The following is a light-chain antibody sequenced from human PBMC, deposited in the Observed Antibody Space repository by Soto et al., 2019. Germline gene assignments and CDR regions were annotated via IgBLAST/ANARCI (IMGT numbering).Light chain of an antibody. CDR3: SSYTSSSTVV. J-gene: IGLJ2*01. CDR2: EVS. CDR1: SSDVGGYIY. Sequence: QSALTQPASAPGSPGQSITISCTRTSSDVGGYIYVSWYQQNPGKAPKLIIYEVSNRPSGVSNRFSGSKSGNTASLTISGLQAEDEGDYYCSSYTSSSTVVFGGGTKVTVL. V-gene: IGLV2-14*01.